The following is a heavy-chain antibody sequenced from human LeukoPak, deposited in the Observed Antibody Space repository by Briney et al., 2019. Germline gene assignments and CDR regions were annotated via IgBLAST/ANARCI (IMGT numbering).Heavy chain of an antibody. J-gene: IGHJ6*03. CDR2: IYYRGST. V-gene: IGHV4-39*07. CDR3: ASTYYYYQYMGV. CDR1: GGSISSSSYY. Sequence: KPSETLSLTCSVSGGSISSSSYYWGWIRQPPGKGLEWIGSIYYRGSTYYNPSLKSRITISVDTSKNQFSLKLSSVTAADTAVYYCASTYYYYQYMGVWGKGTTVTVSS.